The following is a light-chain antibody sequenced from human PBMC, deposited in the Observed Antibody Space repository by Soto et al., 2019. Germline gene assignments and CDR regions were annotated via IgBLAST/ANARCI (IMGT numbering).Light chain of an antibody. CDR3: HQYAHSPLT. CDR1: QSVDRNF. CDR2: DVS. Sequence: EIVLTQSPGTLSLSPGESATLSCRASQSVDRNFLAWFQHKPGQAPRLLIYDVSNRATGIPDRFSASGSGTDFTLTVSRLEPEDFAVYYCHQYAHSPLTSGGGTKVETK. V-gene: IGKV3-20*01. J-gene: IGKJ4*01.